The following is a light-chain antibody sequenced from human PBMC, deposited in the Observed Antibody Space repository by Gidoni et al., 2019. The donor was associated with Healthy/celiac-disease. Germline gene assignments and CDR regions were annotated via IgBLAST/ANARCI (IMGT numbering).Light chain of an antibody. CDR3: QQANSCPPLT. V-gene: IGKV1-12*01. J-gene: IGKJ4*01. CDR2: AAS. CDR1: QGISSW. Sequence: DIQMTQSPSSVSASVGDRVTITCRASQGISSWLASYKQKPGKAPKLLIYAASSLQRGVPSRFSGSGSGTDFTLTISSLQPEDFATYYCQQANSCPPLTFGGGTKVEIK.